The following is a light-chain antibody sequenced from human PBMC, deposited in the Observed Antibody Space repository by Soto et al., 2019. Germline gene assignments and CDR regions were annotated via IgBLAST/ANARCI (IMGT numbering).Light chain of an antibody. Sequence: QFTQSPSFFSSSVSDRPPTTSRASQGINRFLAWYQQKPGKAPKLLIYAASTLQSGVPSRFSGSGSGTEFTLTISSLQPEDFATYYCQQLKSNLITFGQGTRLEI. V-gene: IGKV1-9*01. J-gene: IGKJ5*01. CDR2: AAS. CDR1: QGINRF. CDR3: QQLKSNLIT.